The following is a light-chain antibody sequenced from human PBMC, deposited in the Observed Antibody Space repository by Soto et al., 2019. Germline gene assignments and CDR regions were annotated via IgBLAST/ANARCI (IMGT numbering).Light chain of an antibody. V-gene: IGLV2-11*01. CDR3: CSYAGRYTVL. CDR1: SSDVGAYNY. Sequence: QSVLTQPRSVSGSPGQSVTISCTGTSSDVGAYNYVSWYQQHPGKAPKVMIYDVSKRPSGVPDRFSGSKSGNTASLTISGLQAEDEADYFCCSYAGRYTVLFGGGTKVTVL. CDR2: DVS. J-gene: IGLJ2*01.